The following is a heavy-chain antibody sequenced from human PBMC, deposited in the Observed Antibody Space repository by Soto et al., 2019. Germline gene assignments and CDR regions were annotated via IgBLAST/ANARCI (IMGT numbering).Heavy chain of an antibody. J-gene: IGHJ1*01. D-gene: IGHD2-21*02. CDR3: AREPVVTAILGYFQH. CDR1: GFTFSSYA. CDR2: ISYDGSNK. Sequence: QVQLVESGGGVVQPGRSLRLSCAASGFTFSSYAMHWVRQAPGKGLEWVAVISYDGSNKYYADSVKGRFTISRDNSKNTLYLQMNRLRAEDTAVYYCAREPVVTAILGYFQHWGQGTLVTVSS. V-gene: IGHV3-30-3*01.